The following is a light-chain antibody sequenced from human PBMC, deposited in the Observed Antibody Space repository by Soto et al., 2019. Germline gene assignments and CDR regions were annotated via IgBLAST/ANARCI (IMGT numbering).Light chain of an antibody. CDR1: SSDVGAYDF. V-gene: IGLV2-14*03. J-gene: IGLJ1*01. CDR3: SSYTTNSTRV. Sequence: QFVLTQPASVSGSPGQSITIPCTGTSSDVGAYDFVSWYQQHPDKAPKLMIYEVRNRPSGVSNRFSGSKSVNTATLTISGLQAEDEADYYCSSYTTNSTRVFGTGTKVTVL. CDR2: EVR.